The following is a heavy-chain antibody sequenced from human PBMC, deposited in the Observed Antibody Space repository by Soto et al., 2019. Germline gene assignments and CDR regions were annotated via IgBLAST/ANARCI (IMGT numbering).Heavy chain of an antibody. CDR2: IYWDDDK. Sequence: ITLKESGPTLVKPTQTLTLTCTFSGFSVNTGGVGVGWIRQSPGKALEWLGLIYWDDDKRYSPSLKTRLTITKDTSKNQVVLTMTNMELVDTATYYCAHARNDLVAFDIWGQGTLVTVSS. CDR3: AHARNDLVAFDI. D-gene: IGHD6-6*01. V-gene: IGHV2-5*02. CDR1: GFSVNTGGVG. J-gene: IGHJ3*02.